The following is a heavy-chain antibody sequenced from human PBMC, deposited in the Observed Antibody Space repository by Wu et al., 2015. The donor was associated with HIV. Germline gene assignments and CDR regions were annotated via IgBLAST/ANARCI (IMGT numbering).Heavy chain of an antibody. V-gene: IGHV1-18*01. D-gene: IGHD6-13*01. CDR1: GYTFASYG. CDR3: ARDQQLASDLDPLDI. J-gene: IGHJ3*02. Sequence: QVQLVQSETEVKKPGASVKVSCKASGYTFASYGVSWVRQAPGQGLEWMGWISTYNGNTNYAQKFHDRVTMTTDTSTTTAYMELRSLRSDDTAIYYCARDQQLASDLDPLDIWGQGTMVTVSS. CDR2: ISTYNGNT.